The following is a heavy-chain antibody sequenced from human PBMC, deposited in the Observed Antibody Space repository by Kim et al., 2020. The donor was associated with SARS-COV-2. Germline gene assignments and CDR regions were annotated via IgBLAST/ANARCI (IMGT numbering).Heavy chain of an antibody. CDR1: GGSISPYY. D-gene: IGHD5-18*01. CDR2: IFYSGYA. Sequence: SETLSLTCTVSGGSISPYYWSWIRQPPGKRLEWIGYIFYSGYASYNPSLKSRVTISADTSKNQFSLRLSSVTAADTAVYYCARVPAGEYSYVDYWGQGALVTVSS. V-gene: IGHV4-59*13. CDR3: ARVPAGEYSYVDY. J-gene: IGHJ4*02.